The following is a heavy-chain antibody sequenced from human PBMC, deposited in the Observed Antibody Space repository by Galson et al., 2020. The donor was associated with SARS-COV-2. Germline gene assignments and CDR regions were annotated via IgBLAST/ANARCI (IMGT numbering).Heavy chain of an antibody. J-gene: IGHJ4*02. CDR3: TRDGEEGRGYYFDY. Sequence: GGSLRLSCTASGFTFGDYAMSWFRQAPGKGLEWVGFIRSKAYGGTTEYAASVKGRFTISRDDSKSIAYLQMNSLKTEDTAVYYCTRDGEEGRGYYFDYWGQGTLVTVSS. D-gene: IGHD3-10*01. CDR2: IRSKAYGGTT. V-gene: IGHV3-49*03. CDR1: GFTFGDYA.